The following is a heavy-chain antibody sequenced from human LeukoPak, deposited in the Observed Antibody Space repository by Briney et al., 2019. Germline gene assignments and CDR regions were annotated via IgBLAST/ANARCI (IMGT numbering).Heavy chain of an antibody. CDR3: ASGKFGNYGTFDY. J-gene: IGHJ4*02. D-gene: IGHD1-7*01. CDR1: GYSFTNYW. Sequence: GESLKIYCKGSGYSFTNYWIGWVRQMPGKGLEWMAIIYPGDSDTRYSPSFQGQVTISADKSISTAYLQWSSLKASDTAMYYCASGKFGNYGTFDYWGQGTLVTVSS. V-gene: IGHV5-51*01. CDR2: IYPGDSDT.